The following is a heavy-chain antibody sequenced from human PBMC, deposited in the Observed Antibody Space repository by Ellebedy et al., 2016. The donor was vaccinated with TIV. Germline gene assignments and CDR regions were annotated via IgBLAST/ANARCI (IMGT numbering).Heavy chain of an antibody. CDR3: SNFRRAGRYVNSGYPFNP. D-gene: IGHD3-22*01. Sequence: GGSLRLXXAASGFTVSNNYMTWVRQAPGKGLEWVSVIYSGGITYYAGSVKGRFSIVRDNSNNTLYLQMNSLRADDTAVYFCSNFRRAGRYVNSGYPFNPWGQGTPVTVSS. V-gene: IGHV3-53*01. CDR1: GFTVSNNY. CDR2: IYSGGIT. J-gene: IGHJ5*02.